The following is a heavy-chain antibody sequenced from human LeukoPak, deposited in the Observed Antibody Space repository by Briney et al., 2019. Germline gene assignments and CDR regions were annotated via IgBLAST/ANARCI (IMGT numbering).Heavy chain of an antibody. CDR3: ARVSRGDSRGAIDY. D-gene: IGHD2-21*02. V-gene: IGHV1-69*04. CDR1: GGTLSSYA. CDR2: IIPILGIA. J-gene: IGHJ4*02. Sequence: ASVRVSCKASGGTLSSYAISCVRQAPGQGLEWMGRIIPILGIANYAQKFQGRVTITADKSTSTAYMELSSLRSEDTAVYYCARVSRGDSRGAIDYWGQGTLVTVSS.